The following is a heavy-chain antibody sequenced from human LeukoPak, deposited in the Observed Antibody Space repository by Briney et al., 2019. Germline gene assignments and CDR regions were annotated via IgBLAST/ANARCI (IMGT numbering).Heavy chain of an antibody. J-gene: IGHJ4*02. Sequence: SETLSLTCTVSGGSISSYYWGWIRQPPGKGLEWIGRIYHSGSTYYNPSLKSRVTISVDTSKNQFSLKLSSVTAADTAVYYFARDALLAAAGSFFDYWGQGTLVTVSS. CDR2: IYHSGST. V-gene: IGHV4-38-2*02. D-gene: IGHD6-13*01. CDR3: ARDALLAAAGSFFDY. CDR1: GGSISSYY.